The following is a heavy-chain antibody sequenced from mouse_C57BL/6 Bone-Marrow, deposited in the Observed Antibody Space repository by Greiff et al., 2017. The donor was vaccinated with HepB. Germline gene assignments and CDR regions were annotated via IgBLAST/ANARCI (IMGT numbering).Heavy chain of an antibody. J-gene: IGHJ4*01. D-gene: IGHD2-5*01. CDR3: ASPFYYSNFPLAMDY. V-gene: IGHV1-19*01. CDR2: INPYNGGT. Sequence: VQLQQSGPVLVKPGASVKMSCKASGYTFTDYYMNWVKQSHGKSLEWIGVINPYNGGTSYNQKFKGKATLTVDKSSSTAYMELNSLTSEDSAVYYCASPFYYSNFPLAMDYWGQGTSVTVSS. CDR1: GYTFTDYY.